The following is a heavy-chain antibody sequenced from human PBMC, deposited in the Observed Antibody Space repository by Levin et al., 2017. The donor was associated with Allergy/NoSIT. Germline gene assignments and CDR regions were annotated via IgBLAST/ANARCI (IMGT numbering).Heavy chain of an antibody. J-gene: IGHJ3*02. CDR3: ARGYSGYDSGAVDAFDI. D-gene: IGHD5-12*01. V-gene: IGHV1-46*03. CDR2: INPSGGST. Sequence: GESLKISCKASGYTFTSYYMHWVRQAPGQGLEWMGIINPSGGSTSYAQKFQGRVTMTRDTSTSTVYMELSSLRSEDTAVYYCARGYSGYDSGAVDAFDIWGQGTMVTVSS. CDR1: GYTFTSYY.